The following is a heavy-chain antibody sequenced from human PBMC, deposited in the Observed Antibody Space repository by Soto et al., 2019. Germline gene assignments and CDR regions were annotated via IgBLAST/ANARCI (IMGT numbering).Heavy chain of an antibody. D-gene: IGHD3-3*02. CDR3: ARQLSHICDS. Sequence: GESLKISCKGVGYKFGSAWIGWVRQMPGKGLEWMGIIKPGTSDIRYSPSCRGHVTISADEAVSTAYLQWSSLKASDTAMYYCARQLSHICDSWGQGTLVTVST. CDR2: IKPGTSDI. CDR1: GYKFGSAW. V-gene: IGHV5-51*01. J-gene: IGHJ4*02.